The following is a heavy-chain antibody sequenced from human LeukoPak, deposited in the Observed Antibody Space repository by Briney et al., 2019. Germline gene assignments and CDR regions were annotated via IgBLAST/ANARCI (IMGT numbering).Heavy chain of an antibody. D-gene: IGHD2-2*02. CDR2: ISAYNGST. J-gene: IGHJ4*02. V-gene: IGHV1-18*01. Sequence: ASVKVSCRASGYTFTSYGISWVRQAPGQGLEWMGWISAYNGSTNYAQKLQGRVTMTTDTSTSTAYMELRSLRSDDTAVYYCARVSWGYCSSTSCYTGLVSDYWGQGTLVTVSS. CDR1: GYTFTSYG. CDR3: ARVSWGYCSSTSCYTGLVSDY.